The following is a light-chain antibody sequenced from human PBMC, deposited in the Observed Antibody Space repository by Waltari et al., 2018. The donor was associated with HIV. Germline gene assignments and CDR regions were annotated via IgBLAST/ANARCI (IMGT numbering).Light chain of an antibody. J-gene: IGLJ1*01. V-gene: IGLV3-21*02. CDR1: NIGSKT. Sequence: SYVLTQPPSVSVAPGQTARITCGVNNIGSKTVHVYQQKPGQAPVLVVYDDSDRPSGIPERFSGSKSTNTATLTISRVEAGDEADYYCQVWDSSSDHPDVFGTGTKVTVL. CDR2: DDS. CDR3: QVWDSSSDHPDV.